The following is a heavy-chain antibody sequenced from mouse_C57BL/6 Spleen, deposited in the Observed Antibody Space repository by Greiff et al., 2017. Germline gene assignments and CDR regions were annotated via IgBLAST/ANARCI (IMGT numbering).Heavy chain of an antibody. CDR1: GYSITSDY. V-gene: IGHV3-8*01. D-gene: IGHD1-1*01. J-gene: IGHJ1*03. Sequence: VQLKESGPGLAKPSQSLSLSCSATGYSITSDYLNWIRKFPGNKLEYIGYISYSGSTNYNPSLNSRNSITRATSKNQYYRQLNSVTTEDTATYYCARSENCYGSRWFFDVWGTGTTVTVSS. CDR2: ISYSGST. CDR3: ARSENCYGSRWFFDV.